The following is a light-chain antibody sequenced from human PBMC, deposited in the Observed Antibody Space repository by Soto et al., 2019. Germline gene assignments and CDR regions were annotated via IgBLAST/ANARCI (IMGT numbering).Light chain of an antibody. J-gene: IGKJ1*01. CDR2: DAS. Sequence: DIQMTQSPSSLSASVGDRVTITCRASQSVSNYLHWYQQKPGKAPNLLIYDASSLQSGVPSRFSGSGSGTDLTLNNSSLQHEDFATYYCQQSYYNPTFGQGTKVEI. CDR3: QQSYYNPT. CDR1: QSVSNY. V-gene: IGKV1-39*01.